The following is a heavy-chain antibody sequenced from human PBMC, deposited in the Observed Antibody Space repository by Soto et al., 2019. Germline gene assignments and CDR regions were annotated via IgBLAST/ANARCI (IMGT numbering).Heavy chain of an antibody. CDR3: ATKILWSDNYYYGMDV. Sequence: GASVKVSCKASGYTFTSYYMHWVRQAPGQGLEWMGIINPSGGSTSYAQKFQGRVTMTRDTSTSTVYMELSSLRSEDTAVYYCATKILWSDNYYYGMDVWGQGTTVTVSS. J-gene: IGHJ6*02. V-gene: IGHV1-46*01. CDR1: GYTFTSYY. CDR2: INPSGGST. D-gene: IGHD3-3*01.